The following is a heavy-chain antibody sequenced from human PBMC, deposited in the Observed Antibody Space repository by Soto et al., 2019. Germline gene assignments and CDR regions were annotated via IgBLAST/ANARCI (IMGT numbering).Heavy chain of an antibody. J-gene: IGHJ5*02. V-gene: IGHV4-31*03. Sequence: SETLSLPCTVSGGSLSRGGYYLSWLRQHPGKGLEWIGYIYYSGSTYYNPSLKSRVTISVDTSKNQFSLKLSSVTAADTAVYYCARDKGRDYYNSSGYPGFDPWGQGTLVTVSS. CDR2: IYYSGST. D-gene: IGHD3-22*01. CDR3: ARDKGRDYYNSSGYPGFDP. CDR1: GGSLSRGGYY.